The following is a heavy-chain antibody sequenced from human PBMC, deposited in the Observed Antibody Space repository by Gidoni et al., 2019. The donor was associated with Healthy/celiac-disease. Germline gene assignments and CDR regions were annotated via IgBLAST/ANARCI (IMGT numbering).Heavy chain of an antibody. CDR2: IYYSGST. Sequence: QLQLQESGPGLVKPSETLSLTCTVSGGSISSSSYYWGWIRQPPGKGLEWIGSIYYSGSTYYNPSLKSRVTISVDTSKNQFSLKLSSVTAADTAVYYCARLNKDYYYGMDVWGQGTTVTVSS. V-gene: IGHV4-39*01. CDR1: GGSISSSSYY. CDR3: ARLNKDYYYGMDV. J-gene: IGHJ6*02.